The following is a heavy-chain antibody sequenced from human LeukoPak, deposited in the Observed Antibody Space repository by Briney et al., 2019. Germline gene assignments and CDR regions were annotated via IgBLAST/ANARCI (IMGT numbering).Heavy chain of an antibody. CDR1: GGSFSGYY. CDR2: INHSGST. V-gene: IGHV4-34*01. CDR3: ARGLDSSGWYGVYELFFDY. Sequence: SETLSLTCAVHGGSFSGYYWSWIRQPPGKGLEWIGEINHSGSTNYNPSLKSRVTISVDTSKNQFSLKLSSVTAADTAVYYCARGLDSSGWYGVYELFFDYWGQGTLVTVSS. D-gene: IGHD6-19*01. J-gene: IGHJ4*02.